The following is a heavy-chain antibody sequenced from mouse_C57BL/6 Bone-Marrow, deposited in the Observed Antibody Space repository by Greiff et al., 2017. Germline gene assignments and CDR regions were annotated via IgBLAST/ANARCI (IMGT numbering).Heavy chain of an antibody. CDR3: ARGGFDYSKPFAY. CDR2: IYPRSGNT. D-gene: IGHD2-5*01. Sequence: QVQLQQSGAELARPGASVKLSCKASGYTFTSYGISWVKQRTGQGLVWIGEIYPRSGNTYYNEKFKGKATLTADKSSSTAYMELRSLTSEDSAVYFCARGGFDYSKPFAYWGQGTLVTVSA. CDR1: GYTFTSYG. V-gene: IGHV1-81*01. J-gene: IGHJ3*01.